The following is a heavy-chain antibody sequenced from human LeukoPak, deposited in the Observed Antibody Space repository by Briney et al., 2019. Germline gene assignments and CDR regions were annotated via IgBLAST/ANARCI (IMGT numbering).Heavy chain of an antibody. CDR1: GDSIRSYY. Sequence: SETLSLTCTVTGDSIRSYYWSWIRQPPGKGLEWIGYIYYSGSTNYNPSLKSRVTISVDTSKNQFSLNLSSVTAADTAVYYCARADFGGTPDYWGQGTLVTVSS. V-gene: IGHV4-59*12. CDR2: IYYSGST. D-gene: IGHD4-23*01. J-gene: IGHJ4*02. CDR3: ARADFGGTPDY.